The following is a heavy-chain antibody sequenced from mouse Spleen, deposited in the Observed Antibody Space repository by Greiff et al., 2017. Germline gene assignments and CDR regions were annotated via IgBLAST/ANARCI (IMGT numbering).Heavy chain of an antibody. V-gene: IGHV1-82*01. Sequence: VKLMESGPELVKPGASVKISCKASGYAFSSSWMNWVKQRPGKGLEWIGRIYPGDGDTNYNGKFKGKATLTADKSSSTAYMQLSSLTSEDSAVYFCARGNYGDYFDYWGQGTTLTVSS. CDR3: ARGNYGDYFDY. J-gene: IGHJ2*01. CDR1: GYAFSSSW. D-gene: IGHD2-1*01. CDR2: IYPGDGDT.